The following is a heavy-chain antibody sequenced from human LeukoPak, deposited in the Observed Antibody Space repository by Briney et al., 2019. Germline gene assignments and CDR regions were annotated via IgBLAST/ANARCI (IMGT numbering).Heavy chain of an antibody. J-gene: IGHJ3*02. Sequence: PGGSLRLSCAASGFTFSSYGMHWVRQAPGKGLEWVAVISYDGSNKYYADSVKGRFTISRDNSKNTLYLQMNSLRAEDTAVYCCAKDSMDIVVVPAANIIIGAFDIWGQGTMVTVSS. CDR3: AKDSMDIVVVPAANIIIGAFDI. D-gene: IGHD2-2*03. V-gene: IGHV3-30*18. CDR2: ISYDGSNK. CDR1: GFTFSSYG.